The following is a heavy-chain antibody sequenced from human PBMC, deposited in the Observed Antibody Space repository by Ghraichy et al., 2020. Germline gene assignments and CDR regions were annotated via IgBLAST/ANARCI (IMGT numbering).Heavy chain of an antibody. CDR3: ARDRIVVVPAAIYYGMDV. CDR2: ISAYNGNT. Sequence: ASVKVSCKASGYTFTSYGISWVRQAPGQGLEWMGWISAYNGNTNYAQKLQGRVTMTTDTSTSIAYMELRSLRSDDTAVYYCARDRIVVVPAAIYYGMDVWGQGTTVTVSS. J-gene: IGHJ6*02. V-gene: IGHV1-18*04. D-gene: IGHD2-2*01. CDR1: GYTFTSYG.